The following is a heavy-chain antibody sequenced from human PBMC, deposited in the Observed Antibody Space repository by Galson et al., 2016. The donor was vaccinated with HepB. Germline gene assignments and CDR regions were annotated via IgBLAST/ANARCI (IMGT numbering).Heavy chain of an antibody. CDR2: IIPILGKP. CDR1: GGTFTRYT. CDR3: AADTAMVTSFYNMDV. Sequence: SVKVSCKVSGGTFTRYTINWVRQAPGQGLEYMGRIIPILGKPNYAQKFQDGVTIIADKSTSTAYMELSGLRSEDTAVYYCAADTAMVTSFYNMDVWGKGTLVTVSS. D-gene: IGHD5-18*01. V-gene: IGHV1-69*02. J-gene: IGHJ6*03.